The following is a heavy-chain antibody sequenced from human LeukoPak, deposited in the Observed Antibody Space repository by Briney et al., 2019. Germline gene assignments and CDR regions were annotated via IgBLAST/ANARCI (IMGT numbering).Heavy chain of an antibody. CDR3: ARLSGYSSGHYYSDY. J-gene: IGHJ4*02. D-gene: IGHD3-22*01. V-gene: IGHV3-23*01. CDR2: ISGSGGST. Sequence: PGGSLRLSWAASGFTFSSYAMSWVRQAPGKGLEWVSAISGSGGSTYYADSVKGRFTISRDNSKNTLYLQMNSLRAEDTAVYYCARLSGYSSGHYYSDYWGQGTLVTVSS. CDR1: GFTFSSYA.